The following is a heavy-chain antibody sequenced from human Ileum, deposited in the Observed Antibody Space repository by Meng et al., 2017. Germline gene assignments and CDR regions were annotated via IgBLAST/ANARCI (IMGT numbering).Heavy chain of an antibody. CDR1: GHTFRNCP. V-gene: IGHV1-3*04. CDR3: GRGNDNWNYFDY. D-gene: IGHD1-1*01. J-gene: IGHJ4*02. Sequence: QVQLVQSGAEVKKAGASVKVSCTASGHTFRNCPLHCVRQAPGQRPEWMGWINTGNGNIKISQKFQGRITITSDTSATAYMELGSLRSEDTAVYFCGRGNDNWNYFDYWGQGSLVTVSS. CDR2: INTGNGNI.